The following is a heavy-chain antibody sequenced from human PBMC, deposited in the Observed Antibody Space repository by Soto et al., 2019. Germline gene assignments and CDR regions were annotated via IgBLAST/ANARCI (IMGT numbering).Heavy chain of an antibody. V-gene: IGHV4-31*03. CDR1: GCTISSGGYY. CDR2: IYYSGST. J-gene: IGHJ6*02. CDR3: ARGDPGYYYYGMDV. Sequence: SETLSLTCTFSGCTISSGGYYWSWIRQHPGKGLEWIGYIYYSGSTYYNPSLKSRVTISVDTSKNQFSLKLSSVTAADTAVYYCARGDPGYYYYGMDVWGQGTTVTVSS.